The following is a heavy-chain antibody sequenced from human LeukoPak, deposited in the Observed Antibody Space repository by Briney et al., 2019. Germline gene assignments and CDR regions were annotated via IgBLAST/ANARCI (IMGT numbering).Heavy chain of an antibody. D-gene: IGHD6-19*01. Sequence: ASETLSLTCTVSGYSISSGYYWGWIRQPPGKGLEWIGSIYHSGSTYYNPSLKSRVTISVDTSKNQFSLKLSSVTAADTAVYYCAREGPLSGGAVAGTKEVGFDYWGQGTLVTVSS. CDR1: GYSISSGYY. CDR3: AREGPLSGGAVAGTKEVGFDY. CDR2: IYHSGST. J-gene: IGHJ4*02. V-gene: IGHV4-38-2*02.